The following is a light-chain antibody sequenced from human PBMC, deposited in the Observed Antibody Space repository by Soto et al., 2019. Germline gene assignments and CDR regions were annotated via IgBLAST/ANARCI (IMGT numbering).Light chain of an antibody. CDR3: SSYTTRSTPPYV. CDR1: SSDVCGYNY. J-gene: IGLJ1*01. Sequence: QSVLTQPASVSGSPGQSITISCTGTSSDVCGYNYVSWYQQHPGKAPKLMIYEVSNRPSGVSNRFSGSKSGNTASLTISGLQAEDEADYYCSSYTTRSTPPYVFGTGTKVTVL. CDR2: EVS. V-gene: IGLV2-14*03.